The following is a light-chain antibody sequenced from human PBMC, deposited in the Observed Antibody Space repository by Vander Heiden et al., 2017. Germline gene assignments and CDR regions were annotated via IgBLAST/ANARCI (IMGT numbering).Light chain of an antibody. J-gene: IGKJ2*01. CDR1: QSVSSSY. V-gene: IGKV3-20*01. Sequence: EIVLTQSPGTLSLSPGERATLSCRASQSVSSSYLAWYQQKPGEATRLLIYGASSRAAGIPDRFSGSGSGTDFTLTISRLEPEDFAVYYCQKYGSAPNTFGQGTKLEIK. CDR2: GAS. CDR3: QKYGSAPNT.